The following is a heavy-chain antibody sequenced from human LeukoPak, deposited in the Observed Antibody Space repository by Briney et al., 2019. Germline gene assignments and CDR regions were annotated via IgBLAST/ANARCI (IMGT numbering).Heavy chain of an antibody. J-gene: IGHJ5*02. CDR2: IYTSGST. CDR1: GGSIGSYY. CDR3: AREDYDSTPYNWFDP. D-gene: IGHD3-22*01. V-gene: IGHV4-4*07. Sequence: PSETLSLTCTVSGGSIGSYYWSWIRQPAGKGLEWIGRIYTSGSTNYNPSLKSRVTMSVDTSKNQFSLKLSSVTAADTAVYYCAREDYDSTPYNWFDPWGQGTLVTVSS.